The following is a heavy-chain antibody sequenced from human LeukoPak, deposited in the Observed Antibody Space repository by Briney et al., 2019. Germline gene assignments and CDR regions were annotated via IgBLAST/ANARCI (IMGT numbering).Heavy chain of an antibody. CDR3: ARGVSPRLWFDP. CDR1: GDSVSSNSAA. CDR2: TYYRSKWYN. Sequence: PSQTLSLTWAISGDSVSSNSAAWNWIRQSPSRGLEWLGRTYYRSKWYNDYAQSVKSRITINPDTSMNQFSLQLNSVTPEDTAVYYCARGVSPRLWFDPWGQGTLVTVSS. J-gene: IGHJ5*02. V-gene: IGHV6-1*01.